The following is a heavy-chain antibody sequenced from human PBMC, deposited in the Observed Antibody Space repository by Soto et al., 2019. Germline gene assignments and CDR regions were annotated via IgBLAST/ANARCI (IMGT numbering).Heavy chain of an antibody. Sequence: EVQLVQSGPEVKKPGESLEISCTGSGYSFAIYWIAWVRQMPGKGLEWMGIIYPGDSDTRYSPSFQGQVTISADKSISTAYLQWSSLKASGTAMYYCARAAVAGTRVFDYWGQGTLVTVSS. CDR1: GYSFAIYW. J-gene: IGHJ4*02. CDR3: ARAAVAGTRVFDY. CDR2: IYPGDSDT. D-gene: IGHD6-19*01. V-gene: IGHV5-51*01.